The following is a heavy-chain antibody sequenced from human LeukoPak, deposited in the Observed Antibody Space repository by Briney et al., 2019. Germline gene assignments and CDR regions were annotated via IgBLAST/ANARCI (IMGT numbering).Heavy chain of an antibody. D-gene: IGHD3-22*01. J-gene: IGHJ4*02. CDR1: GGSISSSSYY. V-gene: IGHV4-39*07. Sequence: SETLSLTCTVSGGSISSSSYYWGCIRQPPGKGLEWIGSIYYRGSTLYNPSLKSRVAISVDPSKNQFSLKLSSVTAADTAVYYCARLTGYYDSSGYFDYWGQGTLVTVSS. CDR3: ARLTGYYDSSGYFDY. CDR2: IYYRGST.